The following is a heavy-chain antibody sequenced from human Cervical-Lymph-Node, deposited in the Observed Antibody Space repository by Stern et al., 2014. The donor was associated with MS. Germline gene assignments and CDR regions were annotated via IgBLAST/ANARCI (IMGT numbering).Heavy chain of an antibody. Sequence: VQLLESGGGVVQPGRSLRLSCVASGFTFSNYVMHWVRQAPGKGLEWVAIISYGGSDKYYADSVKGRFTISRDNSKNTLYLQMNSLRAEDTAVYYCAREHYYDSTVYYPLFDCWGQGTLVTVSS. CDR3: AREHYYDSTVYYPLFDC. V-gene: IGHV3-30-3*01. D-gene: IGHD3-22*01. CDR2: ISYGGSDK. J-gene: IGHJ4*02. CDR1: GFTFSNYV.